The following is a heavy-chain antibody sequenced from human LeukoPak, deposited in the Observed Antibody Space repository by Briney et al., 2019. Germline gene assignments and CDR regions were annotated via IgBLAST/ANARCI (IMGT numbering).Heavy chain of an antibody. J-gene: IGHJ4*02. CDR2: VYTGGRT. V-gene: IGHV3-53*05. CDR1: GFTIGKSD. CDR3: ARGSIPGTGLPFDY. Sequence: PGGSLRLSCATSGFTIGKSDMAWVRQAPGKGLEWVSIVYTGGRTFHADSVKGRFTMSRDQSKNTVGLQMNSLRSEDTALCYCARGSIPGTGLPFDYWGQGTQVSVSS. D-gene: IGHD6-13*01.